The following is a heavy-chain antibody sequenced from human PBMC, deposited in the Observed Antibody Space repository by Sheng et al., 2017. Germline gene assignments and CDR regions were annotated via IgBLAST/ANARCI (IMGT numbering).Heavy chain of an antibody. V-gene: IGHV3-23*01. CDR2: ISGSGDST. CDR1: GFTFSSYA. CDR3: ARYYGLDV. J-gene: IGHJ6*02. Sequence: EVQVLESGGGLVQPGGSLRLSCAASGFTFSSYAMSWVRQAPGKGLEWVSGISGSGDSTYFADSVKGRFTISRDNSKNTLLLQMNSLRAEDTAVYFCARYYGLDVWGQGTTVTVSS.